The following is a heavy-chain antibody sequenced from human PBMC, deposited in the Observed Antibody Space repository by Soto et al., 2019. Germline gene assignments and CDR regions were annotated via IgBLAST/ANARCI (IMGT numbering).Heavy chain of an antibody. CDR3: AAGEASSRNLAPYYLDF. CDR1: GGSMRNYF. Sequence: SSETLSLTCTVSGGSMRNYFWTWIRQPPGKGLGWIGYIHYSGTTSFFPSYNPSLRSRVTISEDTSKNQFSLKLLSVTTADTAVYFCAAGEASSRNLAPYYLDFWGQGTLVTSPQ. V-gene: IGHV4-59*01. J-gene: IGHJ4*02. CDR2: IHYSGTT. D-gene: IGHD6-13*01.